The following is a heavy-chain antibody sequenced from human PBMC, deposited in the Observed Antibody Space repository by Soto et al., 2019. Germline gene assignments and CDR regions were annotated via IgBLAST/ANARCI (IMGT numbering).Heavy chain of an antibody. Sequence: GGSLRLSCAASGFTFDDYAMHWVRQAPGKGLEWVSGISWNSGSIGYADSVKGRFTISRDNAKNSLYLQMNSLRAEDTALYYCAKASYCSSTSCHVTDFDYWGQGTLVTVSS. J-gene: IGHJ4*02. CDR2: ISWNSGSI. CDR3: AKASYCSSTSCHVTDFDY. CDR1: GFTFDDYA. V-gene: IGHV3-9*01. D-gene: IGHD2-2*01.